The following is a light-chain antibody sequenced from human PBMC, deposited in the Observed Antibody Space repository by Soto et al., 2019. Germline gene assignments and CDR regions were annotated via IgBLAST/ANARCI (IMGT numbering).Light chain of an antibody. Sequence: DIQMTQSPSTLSASVGDRVTITCRASQNVKDWLAWFQQKPGKAPTLLIYKASGLESGVPSRFSGSGSGTEFTLTISSLQPDDFSTYYCQQYNDYPWTFGHGTKVEIK. CDR1: QNVKDW. CDR3: QQYNDYPWT. V-gene: IGKV1-5*03. J-gene: IGKJ1*01. CDR2: KAS.